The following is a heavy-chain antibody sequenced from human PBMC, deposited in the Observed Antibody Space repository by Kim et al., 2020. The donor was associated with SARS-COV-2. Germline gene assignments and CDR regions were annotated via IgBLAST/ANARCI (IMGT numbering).Heavy chain of an antibody. J-gene: IGHJ4*02. CDR2: ISGSGGST. CDR3: AKIGGYIHEASYYFDY. D-gene: IGHD5-18*01. V-gene: IGHV3-23*01. CDR1: GFTFSSYA. Sequence: GGSLRLSCAASGFTFSSYAMSWVRQAPGKGLEWVSAISGSGGSTYYADSVKGRFTISRDNSKNTLYLQMNSLRAEDTAVYYCAKIGGYIHEASYYFDYWGQGTLVTVSS.